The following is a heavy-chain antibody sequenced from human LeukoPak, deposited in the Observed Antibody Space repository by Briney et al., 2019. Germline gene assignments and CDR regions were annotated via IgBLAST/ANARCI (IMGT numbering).Heavy chain of an antibody. V-gene: IGHV4-59*01. D-gene: IGHD3-10*01. Sequence: SETLSLTCTVSGGSISSYYWSWIRQSPGKGLEWIGYIYYSGSTNHNPSLKSRVTISVDTSKNQFSLKLSSVTAADTAVYYCARGGMVPTNYYYYYAMDVWGQGTTVTVSS. J-gene: IGHJ6*02. CDR2: IYYSGST. CDR3: ARGGMVPTNYYYYYAMDV. CDR1: GGSISSYY.